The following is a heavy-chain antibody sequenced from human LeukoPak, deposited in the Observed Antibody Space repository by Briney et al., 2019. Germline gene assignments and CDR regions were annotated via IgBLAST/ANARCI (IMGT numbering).Heavy chain of an antibody. CDR3: AVIYDSSAPTFDY. V-gene: IGHV1-18*01. D-gene: IGHD3-22*01. Sequence: ASVKVSCKASGYTCTSYGISWVRQAPGQGLEWMGWISAYNGNTHYAQKLQGRVTMTTDASTSTAYMELRSLRSDDTAVYYCAVIYDSSAPTFDYWSQGTLVTVSS. J-gene: IGHJ4*02. CDR2: ISAYNGNT. CDR1: GYTCTSYG.